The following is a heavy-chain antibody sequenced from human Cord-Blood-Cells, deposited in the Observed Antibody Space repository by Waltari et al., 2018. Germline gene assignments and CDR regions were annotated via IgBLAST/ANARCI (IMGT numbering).Heavy chain of an antibody. CDR3: ARLAAGYSGYDFDY. V-gene: IGHV4-59*01. J-gene: IGHJ4*02. CDR2: IYYSGST. Sequence: QVQLQESGPGLVKPSETLSLTCTVSGGSISSYYWSWIRQPPGKGLEWIGNIYYSGSTNYNPSRKSRVTISVDTSKNQFSRKLSSVTAADTAVYYCARLAAGYSGYDFDYWGQGTLVTVSS. D-gene: IGHD5-12*01. CDR1: GGSISSYY.